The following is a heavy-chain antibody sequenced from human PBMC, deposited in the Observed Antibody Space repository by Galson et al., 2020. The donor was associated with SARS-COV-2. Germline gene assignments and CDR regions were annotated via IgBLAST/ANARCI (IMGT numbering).Heavy chain of an antibody. CDR3: AGALGKRVVIRPAAAFDI. Sequence: SETLSLTCTVSGGSISSGGYYWSWIRQHPGKGLEWIGYIYYSGSTYYNPSLKSRVTISVDTSKNQFSLKLSSVTAADTAVYYCAGALGKRVVIRPAAAFDIWGQGTMVTVSS. CDR2: IYYSGST. J-gene: IGHJ3*02. D-gene: IGHD3-22*01. V-gene: IGHV4-31*03. CDR1: GGSISSGGYY.